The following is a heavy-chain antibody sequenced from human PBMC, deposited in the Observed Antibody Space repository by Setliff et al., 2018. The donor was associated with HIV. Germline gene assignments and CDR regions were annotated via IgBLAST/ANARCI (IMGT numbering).Heavy chain of an antibody. J-gene: IGHJ4*02. Sequence: GGSLRLSCAASGFTFSSYNMSWVRQAPGKGLEWVSAISGSGGTTYYADSVKGRFTFSRDNSKNTLYLQMNSLRVEDTAVYYCVKWNYPNSWGQGTLVTVSS. CDR1: GFTFSSYN. CDR2: ISGSGGTT. CDR3: VKWNYPNS. D-gene: IGHD1-7*01. V-gene: IGHV3-23*01.